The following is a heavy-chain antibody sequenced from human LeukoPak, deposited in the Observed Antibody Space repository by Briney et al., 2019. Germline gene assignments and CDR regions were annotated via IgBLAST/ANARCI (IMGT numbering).Heavy chain of an antibody. CDR1: TFNFSSYW. CDR2: IHGDGRSS. J-gene: IGHJ4*02. CDR3: ATGSGSYYDS. D-gene: IGHD3-10*01. Sequence: PGGSLRLSREASTFNFSSYWMRWVRHAPGKGLVWVSYIHGDGRSSNYADSVKGRLTISRDNAKNTLYLQMNSLRAEDTAVYYCATGSGSYYDSWGQGTLVTVSS. V-gene: IGHV3-74*01.